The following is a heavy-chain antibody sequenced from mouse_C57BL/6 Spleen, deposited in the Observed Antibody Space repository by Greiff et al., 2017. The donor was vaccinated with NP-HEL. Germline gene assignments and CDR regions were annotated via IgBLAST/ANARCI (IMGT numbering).Heavy chain of an antibody. Sequence: EVQLQQSGAELVRPGCSVKMSCKTSGFTFTSYGINWVQQRPGQGLEWVGYINIGNGYTEYNETVKGKATMTSDTSSSTAYMQLSSLTSEDSAIYFCAREGVYGSSYSPWFAYWGQGTLVTVSA. CDR3: AREGVYGSSYSPWFAY. J-gene: IGHJ3*01. CDR2: INIGNGYT. CDR1: GFTFTSYG. D-gene: IGHD1-1*01. V-gene: IGHV1-58*01.